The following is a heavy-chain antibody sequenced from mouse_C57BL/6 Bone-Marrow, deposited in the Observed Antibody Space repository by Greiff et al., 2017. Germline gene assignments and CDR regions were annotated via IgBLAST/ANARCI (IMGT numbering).Heavy chain of an antibody. V-gene: IGHV1-39*01. J-gene: IGHJ2*01. CDR3: ASVTTVVANFDY. CDR1: GYSFTDYN. D-gene: IGHD1-1*01. Sequence: VHVKQSGPELVKPGASVKISCKASGYSFTDYNMNWVKQSNGKSLEWIGVINPNYGTTSYNQKFKGKATLTVDQSSSTAYMQLNSLTSEDSAVYYCASVTTVVANFDYWGQGTTLTVSS. CDR2: INPNYGTT.